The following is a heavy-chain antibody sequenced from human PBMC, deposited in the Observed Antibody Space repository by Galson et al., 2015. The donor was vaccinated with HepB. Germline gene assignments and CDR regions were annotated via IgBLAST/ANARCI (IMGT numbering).Heavy chain of an antibody. Sequence: CAASGFTFSSFTMHWVRQAPGKGLEWVSFISSSSIKIYYADSVRGRFTISRDNAKNSLYLHMNSLRAEDTAVYYCARDITIRYYGMDVWGQGTTVTVSS. D-gene: IGHD5-24*01. CDR3: ARDITIRYYGMDV. V-gene: IGHV3-21*01. CDR2: ISSSSIKI. CDR1: GFTFSSFT. J-gene: IGHJ6*02.